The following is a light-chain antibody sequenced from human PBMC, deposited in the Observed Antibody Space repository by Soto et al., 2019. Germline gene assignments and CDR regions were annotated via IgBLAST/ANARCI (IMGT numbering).Light chain of an antibody. Sequence: QSVLTQPPSVTGAPGQRVTISCTGSHSDIGAGYGVHWYQQFPHSAPKLLIYDTTNRPSGVPDRFSGSRSGTSASLAITGLQAEDEADYYCQSFDSSRIGLLFGGGTKATVL. J-gene: IGLJ2*01. V-gene: IGLV1-40*01. CDR1: HSDIGAGYG. CDR3: QSFDSSRIGLL. CDR2: DTT.